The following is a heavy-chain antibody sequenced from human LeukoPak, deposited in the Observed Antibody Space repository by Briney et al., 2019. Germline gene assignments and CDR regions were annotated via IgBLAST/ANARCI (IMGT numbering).Heavy chain of an antibody. Sequence: PGRSLGLSCAASGFTFNRNWMHWVRQAPGKGRVWVPRISTDGSNTNYADSVKGRFTISRDNAKNTLYLQMDSLTAEDTAVYYCASRNYGSSPFDYWGQGTLVTVSS. CDR3: ASRNYGSSPFDY. CDR1: GFTFNRNW. D-gene: IGHD4-17*01. J-gene: IGHJ4*02. V-gene: IGHV3-74*01. CDR2: ISTDGSNT.